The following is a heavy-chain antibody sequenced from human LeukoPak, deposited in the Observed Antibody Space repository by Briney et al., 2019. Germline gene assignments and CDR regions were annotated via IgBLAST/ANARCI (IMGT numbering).Heavy chain of an antibody. V-gene: IGHV3-48*02. CDR2: ISSSSSTI. CDR1: GFTFSSYS. CDR3: ARGGSSWYRGENWFDP. D-gene: IGHD6-13*01. J-gene: IGHJ5*02. Sequence: GGPLRLSCAASGFTFSSYSMNWVRQAPGKGLEWVSYISSSSSTIYYADSVKGRLTISRDNAKNSLYLQMNSLRDEDAAVYYCARGGSSWYRGENWFDPWGQGTLVTVSS.